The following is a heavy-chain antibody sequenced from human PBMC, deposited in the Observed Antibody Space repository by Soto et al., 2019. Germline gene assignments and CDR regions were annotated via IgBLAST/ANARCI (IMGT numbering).Heavy chain of an antibody. V-gene: IGHV2-5*02. D-gene: IGHD4-17*01. J-gene: IGHJ4*02. CDR1: GFSLSTYHMG. Sequence: QITLKESGPTLVRPAQTLTLTCDFSGFSLSTYHMGVAWIRQPPGKALEWLALIYWDDDKRYSPSLKDRLAISKDTSSNQVLLTITNIDPGDSATYFCAHAGDYDLLTFDHWGPGTLVTVSS. CDR2: IYWDDDK. CDR3: AHAGDYDLLTFDH.